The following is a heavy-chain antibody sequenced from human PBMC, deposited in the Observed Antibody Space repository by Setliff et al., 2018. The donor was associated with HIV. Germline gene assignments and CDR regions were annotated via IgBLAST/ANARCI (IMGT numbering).Heavy chain of an antibody. Sequence: PSETLSLTCAVYGASLSGYYWSWIRQPPGKGLEWIGEINHSGSTNYKSSLKSRVTISADTSKRQFSLKLSSVTAADTAVYYCARLGYNYDSSGHGLWGQGTLVTVSS. J-gene: IGHJ4*02. CDR2: INHSGST. D-gene: IGHD3-22*01. V-gene: IGHV4-34*01. CDR3: ARLGYNYDSSGHGL. CDR1: GASLSGYY.